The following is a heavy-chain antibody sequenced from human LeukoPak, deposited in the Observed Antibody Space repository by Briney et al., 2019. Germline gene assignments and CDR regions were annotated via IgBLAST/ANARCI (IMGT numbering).Heavy chain of an antibody. CDR3: ARLVGATRTPAPYIDY. CDR2: ISAYNGNT. CDR1: GYTFTSYG. D-gene: IGHD1-26*01. Sequence: ASVKVSCKASGYTFTSYGISWVRQAPGQGLEWMGWISAYNGNTNYAQKLQGRVTMTTDTSTSTAYMELRSLRSDDTAVYYCARLVGATRTPAPYIDYWGQGTLVTVSS. V-gene: IGHV1-18*01. J-gene: IGHJ4*02.